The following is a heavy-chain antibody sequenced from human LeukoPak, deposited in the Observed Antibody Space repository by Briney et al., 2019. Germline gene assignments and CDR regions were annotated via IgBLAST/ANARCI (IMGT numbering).Heavy chain of an antibody. CDR1: GFTFSSYG. CDR3: AKDQSAYYYYGMDV. J-gene: IGHJ6*02. CDR2: ISYDGSNK. V-gene: IGHV3-30*18. Sequence: GGSLRLSCAASGFTFSSYGMHWVRQAPGKGLEWVAVISYDGSNKYYADSVKGRITISRDNSKNTLYLQMNSLRAEDTAVYYCAKDQSAYYYYGMDVWGQGTTVTVSS.